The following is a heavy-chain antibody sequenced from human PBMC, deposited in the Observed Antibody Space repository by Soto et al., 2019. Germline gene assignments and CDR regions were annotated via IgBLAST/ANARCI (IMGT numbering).Heavy chain of an antibody. Sequence: SENLSLTCTVSGASITYGAYSWSWIRQTPGKGLEWIGYINHLETTFYNPSFESRLTLSIDRTKNQFSLNLKSMSAADRAVYFCDRGGGFDYFDYSGQGILVTVSS. V-gene: IGHV4-30-2*01. CDR2: INHLETT. CDR3: DRGGGFDYFDY. CDR1: GASITYGAYS. D-gene: IGHD3-10*01. J-gene: IGHJ4*02.